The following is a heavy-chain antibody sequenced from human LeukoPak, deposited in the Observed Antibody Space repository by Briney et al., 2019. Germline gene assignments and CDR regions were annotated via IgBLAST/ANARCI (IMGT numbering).Heavy chain of an antibody. Sequence: PGGSLRLSCAASGFNFYAFWMSWVRQTPGKGLEWVGLIRSKTDGGTTDYSAPVKGRFTISRDDSQNTLFLQMDSLTTEDTATYYCAIVSDCSGTTCYTAYSYYYYMDVWGRGTTVTVSS. D-gene: IGHD2-2*02. CDR1: GFNFYAFW. CDR3: AIVSDCSGTTCYTAYSYYYYMDV. J-gene: IGHJ6*03. CDR2: IRSKTDGGTT. V-gene: IGHV3-15*01.